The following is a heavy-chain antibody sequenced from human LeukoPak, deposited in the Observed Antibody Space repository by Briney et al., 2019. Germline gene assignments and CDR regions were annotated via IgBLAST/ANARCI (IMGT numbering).Heavy chain of an antibody. CDR1: GFAFSDFY. V-gene: IGHV3-11*03. J-gene: IGHJ3*02. CDR2: ISSSSSYT. D-gene: IGHD6-19*01. Sequence: GGSLRLSCAASGFAFSDFYMNWICQAPGKGLECVSYISSSSSYTNYADSVKGRFTISRDNAKNSLYLQMNSLRGEDTAMYYCARTAGDRLNSGWYVDAFDIWGQGTMVTVSS. CDR3: ARTAGDRLNSGWYVDAFDI.